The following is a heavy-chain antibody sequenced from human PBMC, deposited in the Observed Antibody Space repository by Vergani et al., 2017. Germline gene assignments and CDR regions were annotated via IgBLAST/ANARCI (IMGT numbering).Heavy chain of an antibody. Sequence: QVQLQQWGAGLLKPSETLSLTCGVHGGSFSVYYWSWIRQSPGKGLEWIGAINDIGTTNYNPSLKSRVTISVDTSKTQFSLRLNSVTAADTAVYYCASRDITIFGVVIIRGYYYYGMDVWGQGTTVTVSS. CDR3: ASRDITIFGVVIIRGYYYYGMDV. J-gene: IGHJ6*02. CDR2: INDIGTT. CDR1: GGSFSVYY. V-gene: IGHV4-34*01. D-gene: IGHD3-3*01.